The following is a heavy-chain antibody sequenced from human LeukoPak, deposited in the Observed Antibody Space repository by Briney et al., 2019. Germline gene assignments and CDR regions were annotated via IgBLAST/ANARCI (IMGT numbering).Heavy chain of an antibody. J-gene: IGHJ4*02. Sequence: PSETLSLTCTVSGGSISGYYWSWIRQPPGKGLEWIGYIYYSGSTSYNPSLKSRITISVDTSKKQFSLNLNSVTAADTAVYYCASHGGWYEDYWGQGTLVTVSS. CDR3: ASHGGWYEDY. CDR2: IYYSGST. D-gene: IGHD6-19*01. CDR1: GGSISGYY. V-gene: IGHV4-59*08.